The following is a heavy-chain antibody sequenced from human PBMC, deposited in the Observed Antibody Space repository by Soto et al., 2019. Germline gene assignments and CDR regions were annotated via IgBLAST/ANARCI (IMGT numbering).Heavy chain of an antibody. CDR1: GFTFGDSY. Sequence: QVQLVESGGGLVPPGGSLRLSCAGSGFTFGDSYMSWIRQAPGKGLEWLSYISPGSRYPAYADSVKGRFTISRDNAKRSLYLQMMSLTAEDTAVYYCARPVGGRDGMDVWGQGTTVTVSS. CDR2: ISPGSRYP. J-gene: IGHJ6*02. D-gene: IGHD6-25*01. V-gene: IGHV3-11*05. CDR3: ARPVGGRDGMDV.